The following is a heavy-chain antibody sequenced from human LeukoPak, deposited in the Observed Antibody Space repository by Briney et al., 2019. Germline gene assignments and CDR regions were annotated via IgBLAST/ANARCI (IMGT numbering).Heavy chain of an antibody. Sequence: GGSLRLSCAASGFTFSSYWMSWVRQAPGKGLEWVANIKQDGSEKYYVDSLKGRFTISRDNAKNSLYLQMNSLRAEDTALYHCARGTSRYYYYGMDVWGQGITVTVSS. CDR3: ARGTSRYYYYGMDV. V-gene: IGHV3-7*03. D-gene: IGHD3-9*01. CDR1: GFTFSSYW. J-gene: IGHJ6*02. CDR2: IKQDGSEK.